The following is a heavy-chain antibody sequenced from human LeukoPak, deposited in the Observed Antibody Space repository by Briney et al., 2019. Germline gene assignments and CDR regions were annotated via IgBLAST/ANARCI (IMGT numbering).Heavy chain of an antibody. V-gene: IGHV4-61*02. CDR2: IDSSGNT. CDR3: AREALPNGVWRVGWFDP. CDR1: GGSISSGSYF. Sequence: SETPSLTCTVSGGSISSGSYFWSWIRQSAGRGLEWIGRIDSSGNTNYNPSLKSRVTMSLDTSKNQFSLKLSSVTAADTAVYYCAREALPNGVWRVGWFDPWGQGTLVTVFS. J-gene: IGHJ5*02. D-gene: IGHD2-8*01.